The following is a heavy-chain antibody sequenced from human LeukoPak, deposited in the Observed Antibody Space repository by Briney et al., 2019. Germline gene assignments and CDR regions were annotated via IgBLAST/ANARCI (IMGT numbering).Heavy chain of an antibody. CDR3: ARDPRTSGWFRNTYFFYYMDV. D-gene: IGHD6-19*01. V-gene: IGHV3-21*06. J-gene: IGHJ6*03. CDR2: ISSTSDYI. Sequence: KSGGSLRLSCVASGFTLSSHSMNWVRQAPGKGLEWVSSISSTSDYIHYANSLKGRFTISRDNAKNSLYLQMNSLRAEDTAVYYCARDPRTSGWFRNTYFFYYMDVWGKGTTVTVS. CDR1: GFTLSSHS.